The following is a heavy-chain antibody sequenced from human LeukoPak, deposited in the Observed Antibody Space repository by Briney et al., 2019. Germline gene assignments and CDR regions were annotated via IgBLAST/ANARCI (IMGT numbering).Heavy chain of an antibody. CDR2: FDPEDGET. V-gene: IGHV1-24*01. D-gene: IGHD3-3*01. CDR3: ARAPYYDDAFDI. J-gene: IGHJ3*02. CDR1: GYTLTELS. Sequence: ASVKVSCKVSGYTLTELSMHWVRQAPGKGLEWMGGFDPEDGETIYAQKFQGRVTMTGDTSTSTVYMELSSLRSEDTAVYYCARAPYYDDAFDIWGQGTMVTVSS.